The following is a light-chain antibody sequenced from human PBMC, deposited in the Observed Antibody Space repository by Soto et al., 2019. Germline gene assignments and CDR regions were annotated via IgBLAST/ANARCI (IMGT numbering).Light chain of an antibody. Sequence: DIQMTQSPSILSASVGDRAIITCRASQTVRNWLAWFQQKPGEPPKLLIYKASRTEDGVPSRFSGSGYGTDFTLTIANLVPGDSATYFCQQYDASPLTFGQGTKLEIK. V-gene: IGKV1-5*03. J-gene: IGKJ2*01. CDR2: KAS. CDR3: QQYDASPLT. CDR1: QTVRNW.